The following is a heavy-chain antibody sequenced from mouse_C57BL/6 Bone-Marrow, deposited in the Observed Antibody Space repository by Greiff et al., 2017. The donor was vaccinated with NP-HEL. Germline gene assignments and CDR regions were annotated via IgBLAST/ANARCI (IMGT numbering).Heavy chain of an antibody. CDR1: GYTFTGYW. CDR2: ILPGSGST. CDR3: AREDLLLYGSSYGFAY. V-gene: IGHV1-9*01. Sequence: QVQLKESGAELMKPGASVKLSCKATGYTFTGYWIEWVKQRPGHGLEWIGEILPGSGSTNYNEKFKGKATFTADTSSNTAYMQLSSLTTEDSAIYYCAREDLLLYGSSYGFAYWGQGTLVTVSA. J-gene: IGHJ3*01. D-gene: IGHD1-1*01.